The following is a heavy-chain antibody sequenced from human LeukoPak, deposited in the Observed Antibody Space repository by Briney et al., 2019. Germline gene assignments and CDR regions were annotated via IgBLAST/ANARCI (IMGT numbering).Heavy chain of an antibody. V-gene: IGHV3-48*03. J-gene: IGHJ1*01. Sequence: GGSLRLSCAAFGFTFSSYEVNWVRQAPGKGLEWVSYISRSGGPIYYADSVKGRFTISRDSAKNSLYLQMNSLRAEDTAVYYCARDANYYADHWGQGTLVTVSS. CDR3: ARDANYYADH. CDR1: GFTFSSYE. D-gene: IGHD3-10*01. CDR2: ISRSGGPI.